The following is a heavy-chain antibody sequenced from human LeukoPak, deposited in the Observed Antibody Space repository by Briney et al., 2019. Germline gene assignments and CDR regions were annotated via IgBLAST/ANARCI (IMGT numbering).Heavy chain of an antibody. J-gene: IGHJ3*02. V-gene: IGHV3-23*01. CDR2: ISGSGDST. Sequence: GGSLRLSCAASGFTFSSYAMSWVRQAPGKGLEWVSAISGSGDSTFYADSVKGRFTISRDNSKNTLYLQMNSLKTEDTAVYYCTTDPYSSGWYYAFDIWGQGTMVTVSS. CDR3: TTDPYSSGWYYAFDI. CDR1: GFTFSSYA. D-gene: IGHD6-19*01.